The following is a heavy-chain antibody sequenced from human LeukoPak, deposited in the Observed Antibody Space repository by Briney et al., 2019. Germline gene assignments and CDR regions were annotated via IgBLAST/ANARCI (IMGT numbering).Heavy chain of an antibody. Sequence: SETLSLTCTVSGGSISSHYWSWVRQPPGKGLEWIGYIYYTGSTNYNPSLKSRVTMSIDTSKNQFSLKLSSVTAADTAVYYCARAEYDPCFDYWGQGTLVTVSS. CDR2: IYYTGST. CDR3: ARAEYDPCFDY. CDR1: GGSISSHY. V-gene: IGHV4-59*11. D-gene: IGHD2/OR15-2a*01. J-gene: IGHJ4*02.